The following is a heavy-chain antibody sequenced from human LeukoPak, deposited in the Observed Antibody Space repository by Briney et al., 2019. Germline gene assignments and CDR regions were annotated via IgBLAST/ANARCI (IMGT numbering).Heavy chain of an antibody. V-gene: IGHV4-39*07. Sequence: PSETLSLTCTVSGDSFSSSSYYWGWIRQPPGTGLEWIGEINHSGGTNYNPSLKSRVTISVDTSKNQFSLKLSSVTAADTAVYYCARGLDTVVVVAATPHGYYGMDVWGQGTTVTVSS. J-gene: IGHJ6*02. CDR2: INHSGGT. D-gene: IGHD2-15*01. CDR3: ARGLDTVVVVAATPHGYYGMDV. CDR1: GDSFSSSSYY.